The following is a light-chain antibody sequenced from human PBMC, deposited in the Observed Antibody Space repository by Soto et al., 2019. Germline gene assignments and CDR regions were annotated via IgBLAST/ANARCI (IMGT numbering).Light chain of an antibody. J-gene: IGLJ2*01. V-gene: IGLV2-14*03. Sequence: QSALTQPASVSGSPGQSITISCTGTSSDVGGYNYVSWYQQHPDKAPKLMIFAVSDRPSGVANRFSGSKSGNTASLTISGVQAEDEADYYCSSYTSNNTLEEVCGGGTKVTVL. CDR1: SSDVGGYNY. CDR3: SSYTSNNTLEEV. CDR2: AVS.